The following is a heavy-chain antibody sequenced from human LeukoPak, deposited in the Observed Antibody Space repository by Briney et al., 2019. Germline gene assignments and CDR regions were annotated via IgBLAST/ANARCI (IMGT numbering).Heavy chain of an antibody. CDR3: ATFLAIVTARDSLYFQH. CDR1: GFTVSSNY. V-gene: IGHV3-53*01. J-gene: IGHJ1*01. D-gene: IGHD3-3*02. Sequence: GGSLRLSCAASGFTVSSNYMSWVRQAPGKGLEWVSVVYSGGSTYYAESVKGRFTISRDNSKNTLHLQMNSLRAEDTAVYYCATFLAIVTARDSLYFQHWGQGTLVTVSS. CDR2: VYSGGST.